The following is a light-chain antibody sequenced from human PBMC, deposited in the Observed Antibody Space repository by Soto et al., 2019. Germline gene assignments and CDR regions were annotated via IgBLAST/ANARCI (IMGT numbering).Light chain of an antibody. CDR3: QQDNSFPIT. J-gene: IGKJ5*01. V-gene: IGKV1-12*01. Sequence: DFQMTQSPSSVSASVGERVTITCHASQGISSWLAWYQQKPGKAPKLLIYAASICRSGVPSSLSRSGSGTDFSITISSLQQEAFASYYYQQDNSFPITFSQGTRLEI. CDR2: AAS. CDR1: QGISSW.